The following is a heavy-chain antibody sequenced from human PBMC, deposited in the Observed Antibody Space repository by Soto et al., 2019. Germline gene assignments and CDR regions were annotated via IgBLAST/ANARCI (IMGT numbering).Heavy chain of an antibody. Sequence: SETLSLTCTVSGGSISSGAFSWSWIRQPPGRGLEWIGYIYHSGSTYYIPSLRSRVAISMDRAKNQFSLHLSSVTAEDTAVYFCARVRYSDNWHGLIDFWGLGTMVTVSS. D-gene: IGHD4-4*01. CDR3: ARVRYSDNWHGLIDF. CDR1: GGSISSGAFS. V-gene: IGHV4-30-2*01. CDR2: IYHSGST. J-gene: IGHJ4*02.